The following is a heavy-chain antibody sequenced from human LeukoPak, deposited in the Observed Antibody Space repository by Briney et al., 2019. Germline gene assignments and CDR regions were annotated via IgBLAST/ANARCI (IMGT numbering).Heavy chain of an antibody. CDR2: INHSGST. V-gene: IGHV4-34*01. CDR1: GGSFSGYY. Sequence: SETLSLTCAVYGGSFSGYYWSWIRQPPGKGLEWIGEINHSGSTNYNPSLKSRVTISVDTSKNQFSLKLSSVTAADTAVYYCARGQIAAAWMDYWGQGTLVTVSS. J-gene: IGHJ4*02. D-gene: IGHD6-13*01. CDR3: ARGQIAAAWMDY.